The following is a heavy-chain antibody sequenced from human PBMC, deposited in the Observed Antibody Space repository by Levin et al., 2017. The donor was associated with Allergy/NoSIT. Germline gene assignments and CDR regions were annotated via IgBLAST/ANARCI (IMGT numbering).Heavy chain of an antibody. J-gene: IGHJ6*02. CDR2: VYYTGST. V-gene: IGHV4-59*08. CDR1: GGSISSYH. CDR3: ARRNGDLNYYYYGMDV. Sequence: SETLSLTCSVSGGSISSYHWIWIRQPPGKGLEWIGNVYYTGSTKYNPSLKSRVTISVDTSKNQFSLKLSSVTAADTAVYFCARRNGDLNYYYYGMDVWGQGTTVTVSS. D-gene: IGHD2-21*02.